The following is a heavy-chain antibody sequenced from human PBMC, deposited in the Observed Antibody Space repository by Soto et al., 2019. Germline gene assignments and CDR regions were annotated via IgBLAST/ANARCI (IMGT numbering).Heavy chain of an antibody. CDR3: ARASWYEDYYYGMDV. V-gene: IGHV4-59*01. D-gene: IGHD6-13*01. CDR2: IYHSGST. J-gene: IGHJ6*02. Sequence: SETLSLTCTVSGGSISSYYWSWIRQPPGKGLEWIGYIYHSGSTNYNPSLKSRVTISVDTSKNQFSLKLSSVTAADTAVYYFARASWYEDYYYGMDVWGQGTTVTVSS. CDR1: GGSISSYY.